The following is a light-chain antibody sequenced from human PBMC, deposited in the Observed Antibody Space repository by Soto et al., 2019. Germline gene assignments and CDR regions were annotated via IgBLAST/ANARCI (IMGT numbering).Light chain of an antibody. CDR2: DAS. Sequence: EIVLTQSPATLSLSPGERATLSCRASQSVSSYLAWYQQKPGQAPRLLIYDASNRATGIPARFSGSGSGTDFTLTISSLEPEDFAVYYCQQRRKWPPVFTFGPGTKVDIK. V-gene: IGKV3-11*01. J-gene: IGKJ3*01. CDR3: QQRRKWPPVFT. CDR1: QSVSSY.